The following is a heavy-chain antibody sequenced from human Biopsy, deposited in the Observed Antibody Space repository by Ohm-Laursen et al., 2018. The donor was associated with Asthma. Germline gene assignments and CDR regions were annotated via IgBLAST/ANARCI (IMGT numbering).Heavy chain of an antibody. D-gene: IGHD5-12*01. CDR3: ARGYSGSDRIVYYYSGLEV. CDR1: GFTFSNYA. Sequence: SLRLSCAASGFTFSNYAMSWVRQAPGKGLEWVSSITGSGGFTYYADSVKGRFTISRDKSENTLYLQMNSLTAEDTAVYYCARGYSGSDRIVYYYSGLEVWGQGTTVTVSS. V-gene: IGHV3-23*01. J-gene: IGHJ6*02. CDR2: ITGSGGFT.